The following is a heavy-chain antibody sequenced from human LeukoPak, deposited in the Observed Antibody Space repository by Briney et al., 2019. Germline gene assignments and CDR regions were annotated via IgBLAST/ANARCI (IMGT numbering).Heavy chain of an antibody. Sequence: GGPLRLSWAASGFTFSKPWMSWARQAPGKGLGWVGGIKSKTDGGTTDYAAPVKGRFTISRDDSKNTLYLQMNSLKTEDTAVYYCTTDRPWGDYFDYWGQGTLVTVSS. V-gene: IGHV3-15*01. CDR1: GFTFSKPW. J-gene: IGHJ4*02. CDR3: TTDRPWGDYFDY. D-gene: IGHD3-16*01. CDR2: IKSKTDGGTT.